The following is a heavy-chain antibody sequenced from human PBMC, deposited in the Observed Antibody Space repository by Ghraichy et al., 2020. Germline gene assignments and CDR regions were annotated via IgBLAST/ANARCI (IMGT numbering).Heavy chain of an antibody. CDR1: GFTFSSYG. D-gene: IGHD4-23*01. J-gene: IGHJ4*02. V-gene: IGHV3-33*01. CDR3: ARDRYGGNGYFDY. CDR2: IWYDGSNK. Sequence: LSLTCAASGFTFSSYGMHWVRQAPGKALEWVAVIWYDGSNKYYADSVKGRFTSSRDNSKNTLYLQMNSLKAEDTAVYYCARDRYGGNGYFDYWGQGTLVTVSS.